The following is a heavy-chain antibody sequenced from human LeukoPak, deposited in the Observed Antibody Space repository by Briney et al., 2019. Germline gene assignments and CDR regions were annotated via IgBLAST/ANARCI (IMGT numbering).Heavy chain of an antibody. CDR2: IRSKANSYAT. Sequence: GGSLRLSCAASGFTFSGSAMHWVRQASGKGLEWVGRIRSKANSYATAYAVSVKGRFTISRDDSKNMAYLQMNSLKTEDTAVYYCTRMAAAGLETDGYWGQGTLVTVSS. V-gene: IGHV3-73*01. D-gene: IGHD6-13*01. CDR1: GFTFSGSA. CDR3: TRMAAAGLETDGY. J-gene: IGHJ4*02.